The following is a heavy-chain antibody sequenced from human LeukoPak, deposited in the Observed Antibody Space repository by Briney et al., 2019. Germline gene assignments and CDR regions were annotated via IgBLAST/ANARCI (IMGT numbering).Heavy chain of an antibody. D-gene: IGHD4-11*01. CDR2: IYTSGST. Sequence: KPSETLSLTCTVSGGSISSGSYYWSWIRQPAGKGLEWIGRIYTSGSTNYNPSLKSRVTISVDTSKNQFSLRLSSVTAADTAVYYCARDSLTTVTPYNWFDPWGQGTLVTVSS. CDR3: ARDSLTTVTPYNWFDP. J-gene: IGHJ5*02. V-gene: IGHV4-61*02. CDR1: GGSISSGSYY.